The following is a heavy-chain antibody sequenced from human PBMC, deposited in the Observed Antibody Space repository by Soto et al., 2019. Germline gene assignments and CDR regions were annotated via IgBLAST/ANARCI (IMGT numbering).Heavy chain of an antibody. D-gene: IGHD6-13*01. CDR3: ARGEPLGIAAAGQYYFAY. J-gene: IGHJ4*02. CDR2: FYYSEST. Sequence: ETLSLTCAVSGGSISRSSFYWGWIRQPPGKGLEWIGSFYYSESTYYNPSLKSRVIISVDTSKNQFSLKLSSVTAADTAVYYCARGEPLGIAAAGQYYFAYWGQGTLVTVSS. V-gene: IGHV4-39*07. CDR1: GGSISRSSFY.